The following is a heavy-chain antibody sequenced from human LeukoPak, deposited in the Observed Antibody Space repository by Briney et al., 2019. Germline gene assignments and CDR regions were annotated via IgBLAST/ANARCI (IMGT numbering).Heavy chain of an antibody. CDR2: ISGSGGST. D-gene: IGHD6-13*01. Sequence: GGSLRLSCAASGFTFSSYAMSWVRQAPGKGLEWVSAISGSGGSTYYADSVKGRFTISRDNSKNTLYLQMNSLRAEDTAVYYCAKTWTHSAAAGTPIDYWGQGTLVTVSS. CDR3: AKTWTHSAAAGTPIDY. CDR1: GFTFSSYA. J-gene: IGHJ4*02. V-gene: IGHV3-23*01.